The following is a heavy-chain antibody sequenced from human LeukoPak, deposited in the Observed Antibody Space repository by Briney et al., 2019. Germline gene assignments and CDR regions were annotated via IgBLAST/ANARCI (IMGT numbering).Heavy chain of an antibody. J-gene: IGHJ2*01. D-gene: IGHD3-9*01. V-gene: IGHV4-39*01. CDR2: IYYSGST. CDR3: ARLLRVGVPGYRSWYFDL. Sequence: SETLTLTCTVSGGSISSSSYYWGWIRQPPGKGLEWIGSIYYSGSTYYNPSLKSRVTISVDTSNNQFSLKLSSVTAADTAVYYCARLLRVGVPGYRSWYFDLWGRGTLVTVSS. CDR1: GGSISSSSYY.